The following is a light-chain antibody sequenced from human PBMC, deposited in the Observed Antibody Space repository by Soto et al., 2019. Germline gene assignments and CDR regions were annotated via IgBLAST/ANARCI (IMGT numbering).Light chain of an antibody. Sequence: NFMLTQPHSVSESPGKTVTISCTRSSGSIASNYVQWYQQRPGSAPTTVIYEDNQRPSGVPDRFSGSIDSSSNSASLTISGLKTEDEADYYCQSYDSSNVVFGGGTKFTVL. CDR3: QSYDSSNVV. CDR2: EDN. J-gene: IGLJ2*01. CDR1: SGSIASNY. V-gene: IGLV6-57*04.